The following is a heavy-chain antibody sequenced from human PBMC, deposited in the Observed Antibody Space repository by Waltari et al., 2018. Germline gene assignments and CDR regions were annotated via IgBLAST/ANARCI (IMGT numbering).Heavy chain of an antibody. CDR3: ARDFGDYRTDY. V-gene: IGHV4-39*01. CDR2: IHQGGAI. D-gene: IGHD4-17*01. CDR1: GGSINSYGFY. J-gene: IGHJ4*02. Sequence: QLQLQESGPGLVKPSETLSLTCTVSGGSINSYGFYWAWIRQPPGKGLEGMGSIHQGGAITYNPSLKSRVAISMDASRNQFSFSLASVTAADTALYYCARDFGDYRTDYWGQGTLVTVSS.